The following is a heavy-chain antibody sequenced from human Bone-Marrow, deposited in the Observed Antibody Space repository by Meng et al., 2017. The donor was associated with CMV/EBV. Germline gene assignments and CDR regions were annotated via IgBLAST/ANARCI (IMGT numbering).Heavy chain of an antibody. V-gene: IGHV3-49*04. Sequence: GGSLRLSCTASGFTFGDYAMSWVRQAPGKGLEWVGFIRSKAYGGTTEYAASVKGRFTISRDDSISIAYLQMNSLKTEDTAVYYCTRTGTRYPYYYYGMDVWGQGTTVTVSS. CDR3: TRTGTRYPYYYYGMDV. D-gene: IGHD1-1*01. CDR2: IRSKAYGGTT. CDR1: GFTFGDYA. J-gene: IGHJ6*02.